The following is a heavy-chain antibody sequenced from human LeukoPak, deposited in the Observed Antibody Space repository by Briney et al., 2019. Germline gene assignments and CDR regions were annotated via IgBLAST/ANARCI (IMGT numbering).Heavy chain of an antibody. Sequence: SQTLSLTCAISGDSVSSNSAAWNWIRQSPSRGLEWLGRTYYRSKWYNDYAVSVKSRITINPDTSKNQFSLQLSSVTAADTAVYYCARVSGYDSFHVDYWGQGTLVTVSS. V-gene: IGHV6-1*01. D-gene: IGHD5-12*01. J-gene: IGHJ4*02. CDR2: TYYRSKWYN. CDR1: GDSVSSNSAA. CDR3: ARVSGYDSFHVDY.